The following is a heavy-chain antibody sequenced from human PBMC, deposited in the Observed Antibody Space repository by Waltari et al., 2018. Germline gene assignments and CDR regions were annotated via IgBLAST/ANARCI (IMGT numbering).Heavy chain of an antibody. CDR2: ISYDGSNK. CDR3: ARETGIAVAGSIDY. V-gene: IGHV3-30*01. J-gene: IGHJ4*02. Sequence: QVQLVESGGGVVQPGRYLRLSCAASGFPFSSYAMHWFRQAPGKGREWVAVISYDGSNKYYADSVKGRFTISRDNSKNTLYLQMNSLRAEDTAVYYCARETGIAVAGSIDYWGQGTLVTVSS. D-gene: IGHD6-19*01. CDR1: GFPFSSYA.